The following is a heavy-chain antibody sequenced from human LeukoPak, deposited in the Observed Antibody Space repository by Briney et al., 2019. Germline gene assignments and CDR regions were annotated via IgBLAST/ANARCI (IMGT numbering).Heavy chain of an antibody. Sequence: SQTLSLTCTVSGGSISSGGYYWSWIRQPPGKGLEWIGYIYHSGSTYYNPSLKSRVTISVDRSKNQFSLKLSSVTAADTAVYYCARGGDYVWGSYIRLDYWGQGTLVTVSS. V-gene: IGHV4-30-2*01. CDR3: ARGGDYVWGSYIRLDY. CDR1: GGSISSGGYY. CDR2: IYHSGST. D-gene: IGHD3-16*01. J-gene: IGHJ4*02.